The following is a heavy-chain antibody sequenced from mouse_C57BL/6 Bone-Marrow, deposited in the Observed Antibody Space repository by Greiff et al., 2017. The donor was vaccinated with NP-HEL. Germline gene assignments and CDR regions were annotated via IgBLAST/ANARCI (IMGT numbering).Heavy chain of an antibody. CDR2: IYPRSGNT. CDR3: ARMEIYNGNYGWYFDV. Sequence: VQLQQSGAELARPGASVKLSCKASGYTFTSYGISWVKQRTGQGLEWIGEIYPRSGNTYYNEKFKGKATLTADKSSSTAYMELRSLTSEDSAVYVYARMEIYNGNYGWYFDVWGTGTTVTVSS. V-gene: IGHV1-81*01. CDR1: GYTFTSYG. J-gene: IGHJ1*03. D-gene: IGHD2-1*01.